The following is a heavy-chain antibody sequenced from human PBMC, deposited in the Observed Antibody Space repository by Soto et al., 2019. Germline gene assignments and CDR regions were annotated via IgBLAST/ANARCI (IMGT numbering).Heavy chain of an antibody. CDR2: MNPNSGNT. D-gene: IGHD3-3*01. Sequence: QVQLVQSGAEVKKPGASVKVSCKASGYTFTSYDINWVRQATGQGLEWMGWMNPNSGNTGYAQKFQGRVTMTRNTSISTAYMELSSLRSEDTAMYYCAGGLEWSWSLDPWGQGTLATVSS. CDR1: GYTFTSYD. CDR3: AGGLEWSWSLDP. V-gene: IGHV1-8*01. J-gene: IGHJ5*02.